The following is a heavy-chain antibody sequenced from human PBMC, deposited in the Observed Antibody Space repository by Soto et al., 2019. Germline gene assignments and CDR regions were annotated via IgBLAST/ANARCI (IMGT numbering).Heavy chain of an antibody. CDR3: ARALVAAAVLHAFDI. CDR2: ISSNGGST. Sequence: EVQLVESGGGLVQPGGSLRLSCAASGFTFSSYAMHWVRQAPGKGLEYVSAISSNGGSTYYANSVKGRFTISRDNSKNTLYLRMGSLRAEDMAVYYCARALVAAAVLHAFDIWGQGTMVTVSS. CDR1: GFTFSSYA. V-gene: IGHV3-64*01. D-gene: IGHD6-13*01. J-gene: IGHJ3*02.